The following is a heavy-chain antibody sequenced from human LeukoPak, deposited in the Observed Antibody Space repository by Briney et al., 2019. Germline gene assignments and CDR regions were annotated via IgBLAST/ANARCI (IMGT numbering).Heavy chain of an antibody. CDR1: GFTFSSYA. CDR2: ISGSGGST. J-gene: IGHJ6*02. D-gene: IGHD2-2*01. CDR3: AKDREDIVVVPAAIGTLERRYGMDV. Sequence: GGSLRLSCAASGFTFSSYAMSWFRQAPGKGLEWVSAISGSGGSTYYADSVKGRFTISRDNSKNTLYLQMNSLRAEDTAVYYCAKDREDIVVVPAAIGTLERRYGMDVWGQGTTVTVSS. V-gene: IGHV3-23*01.